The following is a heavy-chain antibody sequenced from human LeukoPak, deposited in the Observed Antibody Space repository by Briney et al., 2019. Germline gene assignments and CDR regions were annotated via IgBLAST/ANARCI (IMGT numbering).Heavy chain of an antibody. D-gene: IGHD3-22*01. CDR1: GYTFTSYG. CDR2: ISAYNGNT. J-gene: IGHJ4*02. V-gene: IGHV1-18*01. CDR3: ARRYYDSSGYLFDY. Sequence: ASVKVSCKASGYTFTSYGISWVRQAPGQGLEWMGWISAYNGNTNCAQKLQGRVTMTTDTSTSTAYMELRSLRSDDTAVYYCARRYYDSSGYLFDYWGQGTLVTVSS.